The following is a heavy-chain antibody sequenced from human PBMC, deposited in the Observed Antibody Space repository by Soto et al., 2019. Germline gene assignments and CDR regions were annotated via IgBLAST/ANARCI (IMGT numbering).Heavy chain of an antibody. CDR1: GFTFSSYA. J-gene: IGHJ6*02. CDR3: ARDWPTGSDYYYYGMDV. Sequence: GGSLRLSCAASGFTFSSYAMHWVRQAPGKGLEWVAVISYDGSNKYYADSVKGRFTISRDNSKNTLYLQMNSLRAEDTAVYYCARDWPTGSDYYYYGMDVWGQGTTVTVSS. V-gene: IGHV3-30-3*01. CDR2: ISYDGSNK. D-gene: IGHD4-17*01.